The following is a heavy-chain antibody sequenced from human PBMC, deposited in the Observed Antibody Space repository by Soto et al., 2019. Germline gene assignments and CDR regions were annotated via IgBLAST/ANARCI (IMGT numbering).Heavy chain of an antibody. CDR1: GFTFSAYAMSYA. D-gene: IGHD2-8*01. V-gene: IGHV3-23*01. CDR3: AKVSVFYYYMDV. J-gene: IGHJ6*03. CDR2: MSTSGGST. Sequence: LRLSCSASGFTFSAYAMSYAMSWVRHAPGKGLEWISTMSTSGGSTYYADSVKGRFTISRDNSENTLYLQMNSLRAEDTAVYYCAKVSVFYYYMDVWGKGTTVTVSS.